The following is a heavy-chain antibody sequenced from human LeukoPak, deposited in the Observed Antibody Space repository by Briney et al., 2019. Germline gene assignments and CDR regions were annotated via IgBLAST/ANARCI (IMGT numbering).Heavy chain of an antibody. CDR3: AKDRDGNGWHYYSSMDV. J-gene: IGHJ6*04. CDR1: GFTFSSYA. Sequence: GGSLRLSCAASGFTFSSYAMSWVRQAPGKGLEWVSAISGSGGSTYYADSVKGRFPFSRDNSKNTLYLQMNSLRAEDTSVYYCAKDRDGNGWHYYSSMDVWGKGTTVTISS. CDR2: ISGSGGST. V-gene: IGHV3-23*01. D-gene: IGHD6-19*01.